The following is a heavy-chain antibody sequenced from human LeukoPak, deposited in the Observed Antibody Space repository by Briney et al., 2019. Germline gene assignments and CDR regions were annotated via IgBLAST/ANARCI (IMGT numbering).Heavy chain of an antibody. CDR1: GFTFSTYG. V-gene: IGHV3-23*01. CDR2: ISGSAATT. CDR3: AKSNGYGLIDI. J-gene: IGHJ3*02. Sequence: GGTLRLSCAASGFTFSTYGMTWVRQAPGKGLEWVSAISGSAATTFYADSVKGRFTISRDNSKNTLYLQMNSLRAEDTAVYYCAKSNGYGLIDIWGQGTMVTVSS. D-gene: IGHD3-10*01.